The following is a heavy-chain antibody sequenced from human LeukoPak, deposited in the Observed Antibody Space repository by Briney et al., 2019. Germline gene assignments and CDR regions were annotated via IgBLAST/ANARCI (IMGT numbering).Heavy chain of an antibody. CDR2: VYYSGST. V-gene: IGHV4-59*01. CDR3: ARSYGDYLNFDY. Sequence: SETLSLTCTVSGGSISSYYWSWIRQPPGKGLEWIGYVYYSGSTNCNPSFKSRVTISVDTSKNQFSLNLTSVTAADTAMYYCARSYGDYLNFDYWGQGSLVTVSS. CDR1: GGSISSYY. D-gene: IGHD2-21*01. J-gene: IGHJ4*02.